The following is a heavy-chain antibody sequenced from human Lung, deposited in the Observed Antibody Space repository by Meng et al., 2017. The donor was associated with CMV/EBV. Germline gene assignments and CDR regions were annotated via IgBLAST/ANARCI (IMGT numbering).Heavy chain of an antibody. D-gene: IGHD2-2*01. CDR2: IDPNGGGT. Sequence: ASVKVSCKASEYTFTAYYIHWVRQAPGQGLEWMGWIDPNGGGTNYAQKFQDRVTMTSDTSIRTAYMELSRLRSDDAALYYCARERYLVPAASPDYYYYGMDVWXQGNXVTVDS. V-gene: IGHV1-2*02. CDR3: ARERYLVPAASPDYYYYGMDV. CDR1: EYTFTAYY. J-gene: IGHJ6*01.